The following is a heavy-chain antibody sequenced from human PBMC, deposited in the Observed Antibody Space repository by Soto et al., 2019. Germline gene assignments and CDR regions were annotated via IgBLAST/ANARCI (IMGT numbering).Heavy chain of an antibody. V-gene: IGHV3-33*01. CDR1: GFTFSGHG. D-gene: IGHD2-21*02. CDR3: VRGSGGDFGGNSGYYDY. J-gene: IGHJ4*02. CDR2: VWHDGSKE. Sequence: QVQLVESGGGVVQPGRSLRLSCAASGFTFSGHGMHWVRQAPGKGLEWVAVVWHDGSKEYYADSVKGRFTISRDKSKNELYQQMNSLRAEYTAVYSCVRGSGGDFGGNSGYYDYWGQGTLVTVSS.